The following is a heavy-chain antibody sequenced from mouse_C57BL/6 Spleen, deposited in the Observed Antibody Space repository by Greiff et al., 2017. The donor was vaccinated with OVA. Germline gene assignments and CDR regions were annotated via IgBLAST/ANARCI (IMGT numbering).Heavy chain of an antibody. CDR1: GYTFTSYW. V-gene: IGHV1-55*01. CDR2: IYPGSGST. J-gene: IGHJ2*01. D-gene: IGHD3-3*01. CDR3: ARYRDERGYYFDY. Sequence: VQLQQPGAELVKPGASVKMSCKASGYTFTSYWITWVKQRPGQGLEWIGDIYPGSGSTNYNEKFKSKATLTVDTSSSTAYMQLSSLTSEDSAVYYCARYRDERGYYFDYWGQGTTLTVSS.